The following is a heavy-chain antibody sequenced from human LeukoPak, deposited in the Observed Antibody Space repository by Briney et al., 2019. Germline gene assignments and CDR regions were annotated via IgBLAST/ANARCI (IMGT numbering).Heavy chain of an antibody. CDR1: GYTFTGYY. CDR2: INPNSGGT. V-gene: IGHV1-2*04. D-gene: IGHD6-13*01. CDR3: ARGSLRSSNNPLYWFDP. Sequence: GASVKVSCKASGYTFTGYYIHWVRQAPGQGLEWMGWINPNSGGTNYAQKFQGWVTMTRDTSISTAHMELSRLRSDDTAVYYCARGSLRSSNNPLYWFDPWGQGTLVTVSS. J-gene: IGHJ5*02.